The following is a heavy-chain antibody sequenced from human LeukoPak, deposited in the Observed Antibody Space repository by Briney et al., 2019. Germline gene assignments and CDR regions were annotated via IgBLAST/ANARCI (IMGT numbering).Heavy chain of an antibody. V-gene: IGHV4-31*03. J-gene: IGHJ5*02. CDR2: IYYSGTT. D-gene: IGHD3-10*01. CDR1: GVSISSGGYY. Sequence: KSSETLSLTCTVSGVSISSGGYYWSWIRQHPGKGLEWIGYIYYSGTTYYNPSLKSRVTISVDTSKNQFSLMLSSGTAADTAVYYCANYGSGTYRFDPWGQGTPVTVSS. CDR3: ANYGSGTYRFDP.